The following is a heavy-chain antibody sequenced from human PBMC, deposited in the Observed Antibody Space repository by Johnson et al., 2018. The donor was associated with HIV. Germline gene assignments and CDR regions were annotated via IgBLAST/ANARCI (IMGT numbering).Heavy chain of an antibody. Sequence: QVQLVESGGGVVQPGRSLRLSCAASGFTFSSYAMHWVRQAPGKGLECVALISNDGSNQNYADSVKGRFTISRDNAKNTLYLQMNSLRAEDTAVYYCANIAVVYAFDIWGQGTMVTVSS. CDR2: ISNDGSNQ. CDR3: ANIAVVYAFDI. V-gene: IGHV3-30*04. J-gene: IGHJ3*02. D-gene: IGHD6-19*01. CDR1: GFTFSSYA.